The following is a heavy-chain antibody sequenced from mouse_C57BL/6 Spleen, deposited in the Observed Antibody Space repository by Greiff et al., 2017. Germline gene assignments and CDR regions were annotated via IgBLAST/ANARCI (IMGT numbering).Heavy chain of an antibody. CDR1: GYSFTGYY. CDR3: AKTTTGDAMDY. CDR2: INPSTGGT. V-gene: IGHV1-42*01. D-gene: IGHD1-1*01. J-gene: IGHJ4*01. Sequence: VQLQQSGPELVKPGASVKISCKASGYSFTGYYMNWVKQSPEKSLEWIGEINPSTGGTTYNQKFKAQATLTVDKSSSTAYMQLKSLTSEYSAVYYCAKTTTGDAMDYWGKGTSVTVSS.